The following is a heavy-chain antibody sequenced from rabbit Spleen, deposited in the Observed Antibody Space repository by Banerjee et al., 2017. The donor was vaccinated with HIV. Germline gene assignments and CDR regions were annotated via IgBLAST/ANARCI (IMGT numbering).Heavy chain of an antibody. J-gene: IGHJ4*01. Sequence: EQLEESGGGLVKPEGSLTLTCKASGFSLNDKDVMCWVRQAPGKGLEWIGCIYPDDDNPDYASWVNGRFSISRENSRNMVYLKLNSLAVEDTATFFCVRNSGLSVSYFSLWGQGTLVTVS. V-gene: IGHV1S47*01. CDR2: IYPDDDNP. CDR3: VRNSGLSVSYFSL. CDR1: GFSLNDKD. D-gene: IGHD4-1*01.